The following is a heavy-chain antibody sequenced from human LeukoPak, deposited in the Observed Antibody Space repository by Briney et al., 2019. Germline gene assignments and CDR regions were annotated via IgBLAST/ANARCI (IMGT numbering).Heavy chain of an antibody. CDR2: ISSSGRTI. D-gene: IGHD5-12*01. CDR1: GFILSSYT. CDR3: ARHTGYDFAFDY. V-gene: IGHV3-48*03. J-gene: IGHJ4*02. Sequence: GRSLRLSCAASGFILSSYTIHWVRQAPGKGLEWVSYISSSGRTIHYADSVKGRFSISRDNAKNSLYLQMNSLRAEDTAVYYCARHTGYDFAFDYWGQGTLVTVSS.